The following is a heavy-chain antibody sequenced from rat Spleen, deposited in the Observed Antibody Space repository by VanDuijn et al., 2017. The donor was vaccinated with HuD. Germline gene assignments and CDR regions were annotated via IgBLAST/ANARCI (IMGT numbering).Heavy chain of an antibody. CDR2: IWGDGST. Sequence: QVQLKESGPGLVQPSQTLSLTCTVSGFSLISHAVSWVRQPPGKGLEWMGGIWGDGSTNYNSALKSRLSISRDTSKSQVFLKMNSLQTEDTAMYFCARASFDYWGQGVMVTVSS. CDR1: GFSLISHA. CDR3: ARASFDY. J-gene: IGHJ2*01. V-gene: IGHV2-15*01.